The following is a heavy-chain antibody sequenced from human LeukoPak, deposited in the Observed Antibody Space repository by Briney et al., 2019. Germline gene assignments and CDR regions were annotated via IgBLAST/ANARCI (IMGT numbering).Heavy chain of an antibody. J-gene: IGHJ6*02. Sequence: PSETLSLTCAVYGGSFSGYYWSWIRQPPGKGLEWIGEINHSGSTNYNPARKGRITISVDTCKNQFSLKLSSVTAADTAVYYCASSPRRLGDCSSGSCYYFYGMEVWGQGTTVTVSS. V-gene: IGHV4-34*01. CDR3: ASSPRRLGDCSSGSCYYFYGMEV. CDR2: INHSGST. CDR1: GGSFSGYY. D-gene: IGHD2-15*01.